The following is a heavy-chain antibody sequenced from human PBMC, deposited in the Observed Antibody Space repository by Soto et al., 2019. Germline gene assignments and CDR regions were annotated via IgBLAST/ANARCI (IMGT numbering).Heavy chain of an antibody. CDR1: GFTFSSYA. D-gene: IGHD3-3*01. Sequence: PGGSLRLSCAASGFTFSSYAMHWVRQAPGKGLEWVAVISYDGSNKYYADSVKGRFTISRDNSKNTLYLQMNSLRAEDTAVYYCARSPDTYYDFWSGSRYYYYGMDDWGQGTTVTGSS. V-gene: IGHV3-30-3*01. CDR2: ISYDGSNK. CDR3: ARSPDTYYDFWSGSRYYYYGMDD. J-gene: IGHJ6*02.